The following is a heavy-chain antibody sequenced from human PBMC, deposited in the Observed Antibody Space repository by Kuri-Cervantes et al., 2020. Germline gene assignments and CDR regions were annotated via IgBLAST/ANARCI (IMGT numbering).Heavy chain of an antibody. V-gene: IGHV1-18*01. D-gene: IGHD3-22*01. Sequence: ASVKVSCKASGYTFTSYGISWVRQAPGQGLEWMGWISAYNGDTNYAQKLQDRVTMTTDTSTSTAYMELRSLRSDDTAVYYCARDYYVSSGPQVPQYFDYWGQGTLVTVSS. CDR2: ISAYNGDT. J-gene: IGHJ4*02. CDR1: GYTFTSYG. CDR3: ARDYYVSSGPQVPQYFDY.